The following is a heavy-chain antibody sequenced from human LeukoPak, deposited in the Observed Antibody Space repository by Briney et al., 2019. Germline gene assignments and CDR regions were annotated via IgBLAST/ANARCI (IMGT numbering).Heavy chain of an antibody. CDR2: MSGSGGST. Sequence: GGSLRLSCAASGFTFSSYAMSWVRQAPGKGLEWVSVMSGSGGSTYYYADSVKGRFTISRDNSKNTLYLQMNSLRAEDTAVYYCAKDQNNWNHDAFDTWGQGTMVTVSS. V-gene: IGHV3-23*01. D-gene: IGHD1-20*01. J-gene: IGHJ3*02. CDR1: GFTFSSYA. CDR3: AKDQNNWNHDAFDT.